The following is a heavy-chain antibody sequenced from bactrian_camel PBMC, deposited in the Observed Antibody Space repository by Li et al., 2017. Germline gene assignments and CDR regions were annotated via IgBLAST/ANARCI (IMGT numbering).Heavy chain of an antibody. CDR3: AATSLFMTT. CDR2: IYNRGQAT. CDR1: EYTYSSNC. J-gene: IGHJ4*01. V-gene: IGHV3S25*01. Sequence: QLVESGGGSAQAGGSLRLSCEFSEYTYSSNCMTWFRRAPGKEREGVAAIYNRGQATYYATAVQGRFTTTHDRARNAVYLQMNSLKHDDTARYYCAATSLFMTTGAREPRSPSP.